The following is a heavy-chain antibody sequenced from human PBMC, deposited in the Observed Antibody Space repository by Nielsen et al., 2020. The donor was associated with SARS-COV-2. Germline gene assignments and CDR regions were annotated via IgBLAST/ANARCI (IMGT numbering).Heavy chain of an antibody. D-gene: IGHD3-3*01. J-gene: IGHJ4*02. CDR1: GFTFSNAW. Sequence: GESLKISCAASGFTFSNAWMSWVRQAPGKGVEWVGRIKSKTDGGTTDYAAPVKGRFTISRDDSKNTLYLQMNSLKTEDTAVYYCTTDPRVTIFGVVIISGDYWGQGTLVTVSS. V-gene: IGHV3-15*01. CDR3: TTDPRVTIFGVVIISGDY. CDR2: IKSKTDGGTT.